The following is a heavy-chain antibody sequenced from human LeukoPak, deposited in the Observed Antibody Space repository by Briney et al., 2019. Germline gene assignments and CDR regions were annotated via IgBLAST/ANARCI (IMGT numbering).Heavy chain of an antibody. V-gene: IGHV3-23*01. CDR1: GFTFSSYA. J-gene: IGHJ4*02. D-gene: IGHD7-27*01. CDR2: ISGSGGST. CDR3: AKVGPTNWGLSKPFDY. Sequence: GGSLRLSCAASGFTFSSYAMSWVRQAPGKGLEWVSAISGSGGSTYYADSVKGRFTISRDNSKNTLYLQMNSLRAEDTAVYYCAKVGPTNWGLSKPFDYWGQGTLVTVSS.